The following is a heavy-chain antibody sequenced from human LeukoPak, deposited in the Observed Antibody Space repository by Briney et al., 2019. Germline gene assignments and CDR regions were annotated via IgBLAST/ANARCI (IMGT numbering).Heavy chain of an antibody. CDR1: GGSISSYY. Sequence: SETLSLTCTVSGGSISSYYWSWIRQPPGKGLEWIGYIYYSGSTNYNPSLKSRVTISVDTSKNQFSLKLSSVTAADTAVYYCARGLPGGYYYGMDVWGQGTTVTVSS. V-gene: IGHV4-59*01. CDR3: ARGLPGGYYYGMDV. J-gene: IGHJ6*02. CDR2: IYYSGST. D-gene: IGHD2-15*01.